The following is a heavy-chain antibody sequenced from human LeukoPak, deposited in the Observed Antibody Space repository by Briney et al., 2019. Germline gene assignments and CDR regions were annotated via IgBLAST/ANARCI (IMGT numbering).Heavy chain of an antibody. J-gene: IGHJ6*02. D-gene: IGHD3-10*02. CDR3: ATDFLYSGGMDV. Sequence: GESLKISCKGSGYSFNTYWIAWVRQIPGRGLEWMGIIYPGDSDTRYSPSFQGQVTISADKSISTAYLQWSSLKASDSAMYYCATDFLYSGGMDVWGQGSTVTVCS. V-gene: IGHV5-51*01. CDR1: GYSFNTYW. CDR2: IYPGDSDT.